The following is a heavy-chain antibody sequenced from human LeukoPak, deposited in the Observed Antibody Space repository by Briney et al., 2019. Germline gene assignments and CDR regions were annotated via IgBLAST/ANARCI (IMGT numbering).Heavy chain of an antibody. CDR3: AISSGDF. V-gene: IGHV3-48*01. CDR1: GFTFCSYA. Sequence: GGSLRLSCAASGFTFCSYAMKWGRQAPGKGVERGSYISSSSSAIYYADSVKGRFTIPRDNAKNSLFLQLNSLSVEDTAMYYCAISSGDFWGQGALVSVSS. CDR2: ISSSSSAI. D-gene: IGHD2-15*01. J-gene: IGHJ4*02.